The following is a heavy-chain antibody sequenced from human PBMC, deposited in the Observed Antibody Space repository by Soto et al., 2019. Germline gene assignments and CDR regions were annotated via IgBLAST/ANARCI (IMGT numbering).Heavy chain of an antibody. CDR1: GGTFNSYP. V-gene: IGHV1-69*01. CDR2: IIPILGTA. Sequence: QVQLVPSGAEVKKPGSSVKVSCKASGGTFNSYPISWVRQAPGQGLEWMGGIIPILGTANYAQKFQGRVTITADESTSTAYMELSSLRSEDTALYYCSRDGGYYGDLEYYYGLDVWSQGTTVTVSS. J-gene: IGHJ6*02. D-gene: IGHD4-17*01. CDR3: SRDGGYYGDLEYYYGLDV.